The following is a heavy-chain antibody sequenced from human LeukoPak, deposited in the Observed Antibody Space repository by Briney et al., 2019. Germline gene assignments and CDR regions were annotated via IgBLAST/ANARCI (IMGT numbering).Heavy chain of an antibody. CDR3: ARGSYYYYMDV. J-gene: IGHJ6*03. CDR1: EFTFSGYA. Sequence: GGSLRLSCAASEFTFSGYAMYWVRQAPGKGLEWVSYISSSSSIIYYADSLKGRFAISRDNAKNSLYLQMNSLRAEDTAVYYCARGSYYYYMDVWGKGTTVTVSS. V-gene: IGHV3-48*04. CDR2: ISSSSSII.